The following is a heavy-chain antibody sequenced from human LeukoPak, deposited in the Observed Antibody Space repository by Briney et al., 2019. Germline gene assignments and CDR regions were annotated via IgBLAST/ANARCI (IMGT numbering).Heavy chain of an antibody. CDR1: GGSFSGYY. CDR3: ARQFLVGSTFHAFDL. CDR2: INHSGST. D-gene: IGHD1-26*01. V-gene: IGHV4-34*01. Sequence: SETLSLTCAVYGGSFSGYYWSWIRQPPGKGLEWIGEINHSGSTNYNPSLKTRVTISVDKSKSQFSLNLTSVTAADMAVYFCARQFLVGSTFHAFDLWGQGTRVTVSS. J-gene: IGHJ3*01.